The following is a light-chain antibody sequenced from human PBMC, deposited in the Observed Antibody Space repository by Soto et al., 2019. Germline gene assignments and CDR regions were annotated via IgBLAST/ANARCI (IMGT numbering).Light chain of an antibody. Sequence: EIVMTQSPATLSVSPGERATLSCRASQSVSSNLAWYQQTPGQAPRLLIYGASIRATGIPARFSGSGSGTEFTLTVSSLQSEDFAVYYCQQYNNWPSLTFGGGTKVDI. CDR1: QSVSSN. V-gene: IGKV3-15*01. J-gene: IGKJ4*01. CDR3: QQYNNWPSLT. CDR2: GAS.